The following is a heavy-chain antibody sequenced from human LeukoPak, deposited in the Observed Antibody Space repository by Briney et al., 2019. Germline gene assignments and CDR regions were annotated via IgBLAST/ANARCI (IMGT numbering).Heavy chain of an antibody. J-gene: IGHJ4*02. D-gene: IGHD4-17*01. CDR1: GGTFSSYA. CDR2: IIPILGIA. CDR3: ARGDYGDSPFDY. V-gene: IGHV1-69*04. Sequence: ASVKVSCKASGGTFSSYAISWVRQAPGQGLEWMGRIIPILGIANYAQKFQGRVTITADKSTSTAYMELSSLRSEDTAVYYCARGDYGDSPFDYWGQGTLVTVSS.